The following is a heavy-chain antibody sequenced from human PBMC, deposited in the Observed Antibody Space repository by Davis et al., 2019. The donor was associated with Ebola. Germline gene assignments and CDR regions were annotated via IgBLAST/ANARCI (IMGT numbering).Heavy chain of an antibody. CDR2: ISGSSYYI. Sequence: GESLKISCAASGFTFSSYNMNWVRQAPGKGLEWVSSISGSSYYIYYAVSVMGRFTISRDNAKNSLYLQMNSLRAEDTAVYYCAGGESGWDASDIWGRGTMVTVSS. V-gene: IGHV3-21*01. D-gene: IGHD6-19*01. CDR1: GFTFSSYN. CDR3: AGGESGWDASDI. J-gene: IGHJ3*02.